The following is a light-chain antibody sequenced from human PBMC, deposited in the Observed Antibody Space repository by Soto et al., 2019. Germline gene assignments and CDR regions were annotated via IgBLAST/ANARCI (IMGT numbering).Light chain of an antibody. Sequence: SVLTQPASVSGSPGQSITISCTGTSSDVGSYNLVSWYQQHPGKAPKLMIYEVSKRPSGVSNRFSGSKSGNTASLTISGLQAEDEADYYCCSYAGSSTFGPDVVFGGGTKLTVL. CDR2: EVS. CDR3: CSYAGSSTFGPDVV. V-gene: IGLV2-23*02. J-gene: IGLJ2*01. CDR1: SSDVGSYNL.